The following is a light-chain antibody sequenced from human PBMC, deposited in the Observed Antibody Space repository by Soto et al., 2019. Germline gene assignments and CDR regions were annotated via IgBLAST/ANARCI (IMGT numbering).Light chain of an antibody. Sequence: DIQLTQSPSSLSASVGDRVTITCRASQTISTHLNWYQQKPGQAPKPLLFAASRLQSGVPSRFSGSGSGTAFTLTITSLQPEDFATYYCQQHYRAPRTFGGGTKVDLK. V-gene: IGKV1-39*01. J-gene: IGKJ4*01. CDR3: QQHYRAPRT. CDR2: AAS. CDR1: QTISTH.